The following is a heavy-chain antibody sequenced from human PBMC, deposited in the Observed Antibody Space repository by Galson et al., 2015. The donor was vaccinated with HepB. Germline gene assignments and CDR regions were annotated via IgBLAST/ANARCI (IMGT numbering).Heavy chain of an antibody. CDR3: ARAGFCSGDCYKGFDC. Sequence: SLRLSCAASGFTFSNYWMQWVRQAPGKGLVWVARIKTDGTSTNYADSVKGRFTISRDNAKNTLYPQMSSLGDEDTALYYCARAGFCSGDCYKGFDCWGQGTLVTVSS. J-gene: IGHJ4*02. CDR2: IKTDGTST. V-gene: IGHV3-74*01. CDR1: GFTFSNYW. D-gene: IGHD2-21*02.